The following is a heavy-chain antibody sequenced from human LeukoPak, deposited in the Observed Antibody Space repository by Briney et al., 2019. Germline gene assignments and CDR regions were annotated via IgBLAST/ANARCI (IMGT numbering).Heavy chain of an antibody. Sequence: KPSETLSLTCAVYGGSFSGYYWSWIRQPPGKGLEWIGEINHSGSTNYNPSLKSRVTISVDTSKNQFSLKLSSVTAADTAVYYCARGIYDLWSGYFFDYWGQGTLVTVSS. J-gene: IGHJ4*02. CDR1: GGSFSGYY. CDR2: INHSGST. V-gene: IGHV4-34*01. D-gene: IGHD3-3*01. CDR3: ARGIYDLWSGYFFDY.